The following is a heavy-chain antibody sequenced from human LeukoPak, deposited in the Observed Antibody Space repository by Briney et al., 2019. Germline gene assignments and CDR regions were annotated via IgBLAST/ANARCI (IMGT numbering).Heavy chain of an antibody. V-gene: IGHV4-4*07. CDR3: ERVWGWLHHGAFDI. CDR2: IYTSGST. Sequence: SSETLSLTCTVSVGFISSYYWSWIRQPAGKGLEWIGRIYTSGSTNYNPSLKSRVTMSVDTSKNQFSLKLSSETAVLTAVYYCERVWGWLHHGAFDIWDQGTVVTVSS. CDR1: VGFISSYY. D-gene: IGHD5-24*01. J-gene: IGHJ3*02.